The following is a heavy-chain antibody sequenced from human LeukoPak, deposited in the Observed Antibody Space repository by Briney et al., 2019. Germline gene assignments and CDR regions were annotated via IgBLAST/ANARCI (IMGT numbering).Heavy chain of an antibody. CDR1: AGSFSGYY. CDR2: INHSGST. CDR3: ARGIVVVPAAISLCRPGARFEY. Sequence: PSETLSLTCAVYAGSFSGYYWSWIRQPPGKGLEWIGEINHSGSTNYNPSLKSRVTISVDTSKNQFSLKLSSVTAADTAVYYCARGIVVVPAAISLCRPGARFEYWGEGTLVTVSS. J-gene: IGHJ4*02. D-gene: IGHD2-2*02. V-gene: IGHV4-34*01.